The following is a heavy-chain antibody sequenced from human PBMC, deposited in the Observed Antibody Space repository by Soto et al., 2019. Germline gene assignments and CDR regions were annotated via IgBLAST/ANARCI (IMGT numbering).Heavy chain of an antibody. D-gene: IGHD1-26*01. J-gene: IGHJ4*02. CDR2: IRNKANSFAT. CDR1: GFTFSGSA. CDR3: TILSGRVAY. Sequence: EVQLVESGGGLVQPGGSLKLSCAASGFTFSGSAMHWVRQASGKGLEWIGHIRNKANSFATAYAASVKGRFTIYRDDSTNTAYLQMNSLKTEDTAVYYCTILSGRVAYWGQGTLVTVSS. V-gene: IGHV3-73*01.